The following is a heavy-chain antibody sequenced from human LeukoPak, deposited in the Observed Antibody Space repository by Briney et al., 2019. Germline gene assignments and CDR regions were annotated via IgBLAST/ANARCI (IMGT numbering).Heavy chain of an antibody. CDR2: ISAYNGNT. D-gene: IGHD3-3*01. Sequence: ASVKVSCKASGYTFTSHGISWVRQAPGQGLEWMGWISAYNGNTNYAQKLQGRVTMTTDTSTSTAYMELRSLRSDDTAVYYCARFATIFLYYYGMDVWGQGTTVTVSS. CDR1: GYTFTSHG. J-gene: IGHJ6*02. CDR3: ARFATIFLYYYGMDV. V-gene: IGHV1-18*01.